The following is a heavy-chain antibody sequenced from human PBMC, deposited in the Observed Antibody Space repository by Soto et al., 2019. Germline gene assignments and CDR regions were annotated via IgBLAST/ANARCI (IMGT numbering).Heavy chain of an antibody. V-gene: IGHV4-59*01. CDR2: IYYSGST. J-gene: IGHJ6*02. CDR1: GGSFSSYY. CDR3: AHSPYVLWVMDN. D-gene: IGHD3-16*01. Sequence: PSGALSLTCAASGGSFSSYYRNWIRQPPGKGLEWIGYIYYSGSTNYNPSLKIPVTRSVDTSKNQFSLKLSSVTAADTAVYGRAHSPYVLWVMDNWGHGTTVTVSS.